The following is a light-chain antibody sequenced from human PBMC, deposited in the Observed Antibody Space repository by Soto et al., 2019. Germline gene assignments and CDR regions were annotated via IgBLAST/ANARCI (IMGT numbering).Light chain of an antibody. CDR3: QTWGTGIHVV. V-gene: IGLV4-69*01. J-gene: IGLJ2*01. Sequence: QSVLTQSPSASASLGASVKLTCTLSSGHSSYATAWHQQQPEKGHRYLMKLDSDGSHTKGDAIPDRFSASSSGAERFLTTSRLQSEDEADYYCQTWGTGIHVVFGGGTKLTVL. CDR1: SGHSSYA. CDR2: LDSDGSH.